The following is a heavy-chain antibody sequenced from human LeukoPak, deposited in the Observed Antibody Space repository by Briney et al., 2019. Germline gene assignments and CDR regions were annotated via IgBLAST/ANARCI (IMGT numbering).Heavy chain of an antibody. CDR2: IIPIFGTA. Sequence: SVKVSCKASGGTFSSYAISWVRQAPGQGLEWMGGIIPIFGTANYAQKFQGRVTITADESTSTAYMELSSLRSEDTAVYYCARDPDSGSYSNYWGQGTLVTVSS. CDR1: GGTFSSYA. D-gene: IGHD1-26*01. J-gene: IGHJ4*02. V-gene: IGHV1-69*13. CDR3: ARDPDSGSYSNY.